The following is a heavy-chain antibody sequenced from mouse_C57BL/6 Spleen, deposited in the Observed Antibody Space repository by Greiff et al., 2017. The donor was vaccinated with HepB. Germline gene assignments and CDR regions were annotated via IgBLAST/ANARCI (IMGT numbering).Heavy chain of an antibody. J-gene: IGHJ4*01. Sequence: QLQQSGAELVRPGTSVKVSCKASGYAFTNYLIEWVKQRPGQGLEWIGVINPGSGGTNYNEKFKGKATLTADKSSSTAYMQLSSLTSEDSAVYFCARWNGDYAMDYWGQGTSVTVSS. V-gene: IGHV1-54*01. CDR3: ARWNGDYAMDY. CDR2: INPGSGGT. CDR1: GYAFTNYL.